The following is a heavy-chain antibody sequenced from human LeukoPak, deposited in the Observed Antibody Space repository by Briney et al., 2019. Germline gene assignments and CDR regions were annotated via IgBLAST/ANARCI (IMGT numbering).Heavy chain of an antibody. J-gene: IGHJ6*03. Sequence: SETLSLTCTVSGGSISSSSYYWGWIRQPPGKGLEWIGSIYYSGSTYYNPSLKSRVTISVDTSKNQFSLKLSSVTAADTAVYYCARGLSVHSSSSLYYYYMDVWGKGTTVTVSS. CDR3: ARGLSVHSSSSLYYYYMDV. CDR1: GGSISSSSYY. D-gene: IGHD6-6*01. V-gene: IGHV4-39*01. CDR2: IYYSGST.